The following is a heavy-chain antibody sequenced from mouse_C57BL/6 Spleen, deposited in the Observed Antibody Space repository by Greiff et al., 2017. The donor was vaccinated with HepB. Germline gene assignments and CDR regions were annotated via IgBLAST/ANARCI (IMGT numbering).Heavy chain of an antibody. D-gene: IGHD1-1*01. Sequence: VQLQQSGTDLVKPGASVKLSCKASGYTFTSYWMHWVKQRPGQGLEWIGNINPSNGGTNYNEKFKSKATLTVDKSSCTAYLQLSSLTSEDSAVYYCARDDGSSYCYVDVWGKGTTVTVSS. CDR1: GYTFTSYW. CDR2: INPSNGGT. CDR3: ARDDGSSYCYVDV. V-gene: IGHV1-53*01. J-gene: IGHJ1*03.